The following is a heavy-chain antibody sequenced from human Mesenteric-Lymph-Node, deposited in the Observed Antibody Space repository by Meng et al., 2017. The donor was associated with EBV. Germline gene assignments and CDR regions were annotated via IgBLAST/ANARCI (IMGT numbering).Heavy chain of an antibody. CDR1: GGSFIGYS. V-gene: IGHV4-34*01. CDR3: ARGPLAFGGVFVQF. CDR2: INPGGST. D-gene: IGHD3-16*02. Sequence: QGQLQQLGAGLLMPLETLSLTGVVYGGSFIGYSWSWIRQPPGKGLEWIGEINPGGSTTYNPSLKSRVTMSIDTSEKKFSLKLTSVTAADTAVYYCARGPLAFGGVFVQFWGQGTLVTVSS. J-gene: IGHJ4*02.